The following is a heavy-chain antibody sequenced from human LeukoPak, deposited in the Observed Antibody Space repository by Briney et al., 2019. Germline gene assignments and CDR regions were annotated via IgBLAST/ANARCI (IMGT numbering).Heavy chain of an antibody. Sequence: ASVKDSCKASGYTFTSYYMHWVRQAPGQGLEWMGIINPSGGSTSYAQKFQGRVTMTRDTSTSTVYMELSSLRSEDTAVYYCAKTNWNDAFEDAFDIWGQGTMVTVSS. V-gene: IGHV1-46*01. CDR1: GYTFTSYY. CDR3: AKTNWNDAFEDAFDI. J-gene: IGHJ3*02. CDR2: INPSGGST. D-gene: IGHD1-1*01.